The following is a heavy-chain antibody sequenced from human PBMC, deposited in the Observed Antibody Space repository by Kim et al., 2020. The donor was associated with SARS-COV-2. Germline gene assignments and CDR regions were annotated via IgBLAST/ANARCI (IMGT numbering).Heavy chain of an antibody. J-gene: IGHJ5*02. Sequence: SETLSLTCAVYGGSFSGYYWSWIRQPPGKGLEWIGEINHSGSTNYNPSLKSRVTISVDTSKNQFSLKLSSVTAADTAVYYCARRLYSSSWYTRLGGWCDPWGQRTLVTVSS. CDR3: ARRLYSSSWYTRLGGWCDP. CDR2: INHSGST. V-gene: IGHV4-34*01. D-gene: IGHD6-13*01. CDR1: GGSFSGYY.